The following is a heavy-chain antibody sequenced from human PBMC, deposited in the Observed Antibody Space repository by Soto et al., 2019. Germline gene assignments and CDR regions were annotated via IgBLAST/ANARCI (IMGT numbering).Heavy chain of an antibody. Sequence: SVKVSCKASGGTFSSYAISWVRQAPGQGLEWMGGIIPIFGTANYAQKFQGRVTITADKSTSTAYMELSSLRSEDTAVYYCASAYCSSTSCYIWNWFDPWGQGTLVTVSS. J-gene: IGHJ5*02. CDR2: IIPIFGTA. CDR3: ASAYCSSTSCYIWNWFDP. D-gene: IGHD2-2*02. CDR1: GGTFSSYA. V-gene: IGHV1-69*06.